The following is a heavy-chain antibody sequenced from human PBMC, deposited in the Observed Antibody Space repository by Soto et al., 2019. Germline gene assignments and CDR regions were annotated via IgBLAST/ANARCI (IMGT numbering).Heavy chain of an antibody. V-gene: IGHV5-51*01. Sequence: GESLKISCKGSGYSFTSYWIGWVRQMPGKGLEWMGIIYPGDSDTRYSPSFQGQVTISADKSIGTAYLQCSSLKASDTAMYYCARRAAAGTLRSNWFDPWGQGTLVTVSS. J-gene: IGHJ5*02. D-gene: IGHD6-13*01. CDR1: GYSFTSYW. CDR3: ARRAAAGTLRSNWFDP. CDR2: IYPGDSDT.